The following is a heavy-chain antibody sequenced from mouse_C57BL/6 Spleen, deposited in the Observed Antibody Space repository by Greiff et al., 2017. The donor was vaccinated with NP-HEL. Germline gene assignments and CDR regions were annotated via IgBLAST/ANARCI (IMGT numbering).Heavy chain of an antibody. CDR1: GFSLTSYG. D-gene: IGHD4-1*01. CDR2: IWRGGGT. V-gene: IGHV2-2*01. CDR3: ARTFLGYAMDY. J-gene: IGHJ4*01. Sequence: VKLQESGPGLVQPSQSLSISCTVSGFSLTSYGVHWVRQSPGKGLEWLGVIWRGGGTDYNAAFISRLSISKDNSKCQVFFKMNSLQADDAAIYYCARTFLGYAMDYWGQGTSVTVSS.